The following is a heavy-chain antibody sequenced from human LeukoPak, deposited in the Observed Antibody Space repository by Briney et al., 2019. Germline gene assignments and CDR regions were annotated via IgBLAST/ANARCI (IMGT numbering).Heavy chain of an antibody. V-gene: IGHV4-38-2*02. J-gene: IGHJ6*03. CDR3: ARESEFARVDCSGGSCYFGYYYYYMDV. CDR1: GYSISSGYY. D-gene: IGHD2-15*01. CDR2: IYHSGST. Sequence: SETLSLTCTVSGYSISSGYYWGWIRQPPGKGLEWIGSIYHSGSTNYNPSLKSRVTMSVDTSKNQFSLKLSSVTAADTAVYYCARESEFARVDCSGGSCYFGYYYYYMDVWGKGTTVTISS.